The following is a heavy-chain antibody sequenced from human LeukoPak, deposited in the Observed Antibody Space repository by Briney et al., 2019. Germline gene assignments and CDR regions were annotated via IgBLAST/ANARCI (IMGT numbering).Heavy chain of an antibody. CDR1: GYTFTGHS. Sequence: ASVKVSCKDSGYTFTGHSMYWVRHAPGQGLEWMGWIKPNSGGTNYAQKFQGRVTMTRDTSISTAYMELSRLRSDDTAVYYCARGPHGRIYDILTGFDYWGQGTLLTVSS. J-gene: IGHJ4*02. CDR2: IKPNSGGT. D-gene: IGHD3-9*01. CDR3: ARGPHGRIYDILTGFDY. V-gene: IGHV1-2*02.